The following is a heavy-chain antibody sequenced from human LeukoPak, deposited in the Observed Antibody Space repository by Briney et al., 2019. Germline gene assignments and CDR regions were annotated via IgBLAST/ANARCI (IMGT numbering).Heavy chain of an antibody. CDR3: AKDRTYCSSTSCYGIGWFDP. D-gene: IGHD2-2*01. J-gene: IGHJ5*02. V-gene: IGHV3-23*01. CDR2: ISGSGGRT. Sequence: GGSLRLSCAASGFTFYKFVMTWVRQAPGSGLEWVSSISGSGGRTYYADSVKGRFTISRDNSENTLYLQMNSLRAEDTAIYYCAKDRTYCSSTSCYGIGWFDPWGQGTLVTVSS. CDR1: GFTFYKFV.